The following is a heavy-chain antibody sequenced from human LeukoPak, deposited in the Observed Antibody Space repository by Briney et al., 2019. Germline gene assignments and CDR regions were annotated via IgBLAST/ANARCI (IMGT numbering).Heavy chain of an antibody. CDR1: GGSISSYY. CDR2: IYYSGST. CDR3: ARVIIDYDFWSGYYRDAFDI. V-gene: IGHV4-59*12. J-gene: IGHJ3*02. Sequence: SSETLSLTCTVSGGSISSYYWSWIRQPPGKGLEWIGYIYYSGSTNYNPSLKSRVTISVDTSKNQFSLKLNSVTAADTAVYYCARVIIDYDFWSGYYRDAFDIWGQGTMVTVSS. D-gene: IGHD3-3*01.